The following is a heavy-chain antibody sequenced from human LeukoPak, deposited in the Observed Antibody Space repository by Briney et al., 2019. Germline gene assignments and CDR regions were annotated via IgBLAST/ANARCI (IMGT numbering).Heavy chain of an antibody. D-gene: IGHD5-18*01. J-gene: IGHJ4*02. Sequence: PGGSLRLSCAASGFTFTNYAMSWVRQTPGKGLEWVSATVGSRPDTYHADSVKGRFTISRDNAKTSLYLQMNSLRAEDTAVYYCARHLSGVTGYTYGRGIDYWGQGTLVTVSS. CDR2: TVGSRPDT. CDR1: GFTFTNYA. CDR3: ARHLSGVTGYTYGRGIDY. V-gene: IGHV3-21*01.